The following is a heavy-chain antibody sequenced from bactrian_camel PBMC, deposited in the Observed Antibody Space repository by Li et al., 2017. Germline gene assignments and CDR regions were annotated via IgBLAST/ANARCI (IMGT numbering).Heavy chain of an antibody. CDR1: GYTYGSYC. Sequence: HVQLVESGGDTVQAGDSLRLSCVVSGYTYGSYCAAWFRQAPGKGREGVAAIDTGGATDYADSVKGRFTISRDDAKNTYYLQMTNLKPEDTAMYYCGVYDAYGGRCSFREDFYDYWGPGTQVTVS. CDR3: GVYDAYGGRCSFREDFYDY. CDR2: IDTGGAT. V-gene: IGHV3S55*01. J-gene: IGHJ4*01. D-gene: IGHD6*01.